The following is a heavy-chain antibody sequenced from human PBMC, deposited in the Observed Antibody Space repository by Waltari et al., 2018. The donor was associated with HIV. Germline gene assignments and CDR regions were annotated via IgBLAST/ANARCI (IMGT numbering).Heavy chain of an antibody. CDR3: AVGYSYGNDAFDI. CDR1: GYTFTSYA. Sequence: QVQLVQSGAEVKKPGASVKVSCKASGYTFTSYAMHWVRQAPGQRLEWMGWINAGNGNKKYSQKFQGRVTITRDTSASTAYMELSSLRSEDTAVYYCAVGYSYGNDAFDIWGQGTMVTVSS. CDR2: INAGNGNK. J-gene: IGHJ3*02. D-gene: IGHD5-18*01. V-gene: IGHV1-3*01.